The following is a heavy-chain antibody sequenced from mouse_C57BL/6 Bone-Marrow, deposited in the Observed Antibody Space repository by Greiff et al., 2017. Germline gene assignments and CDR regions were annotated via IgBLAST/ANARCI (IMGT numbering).Heavy chain of an antibody. CDR1: GFTFSSYA. D-gene: IGHD1-1*01. V-gene: IGHV5-4*01. Sequence: EVKLVESGGGLVKPGGSLKLSCAASGFTFSSYAMSWVRQTPEKRLEWVATISDGGSYTYYPDNVKGRFTISRDNAKNNLYLQMSHLKSEDTAMYYCARELRTYFDYWGQGTTLTVSS. CDR2: ISDGGSYT. CDR3: ARELRTYFDY. J-gene: IGHJ2*01.